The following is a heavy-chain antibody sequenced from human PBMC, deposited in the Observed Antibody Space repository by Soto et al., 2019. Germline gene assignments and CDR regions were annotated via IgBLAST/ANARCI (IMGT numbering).Heavy chain of an antibody. CDR1: GFTFSSYA. J-gene: IGHJ4*02. CDR3: AKGSASSRPYYFDY. Sequence: GGLRLSCAASGFTFSSYAMSWVRQAPGKGLEWVSAITDSGGSTYHADSVKGRFTISRDNTKNTLYLQMNSLRAEDTAVYYCAKGSASSRPYYFDYWGQGALVTVSS. V-gene: IGHV3-23*01. CDR2: ITDSGGST. D-gene: IGHD2-2*01.